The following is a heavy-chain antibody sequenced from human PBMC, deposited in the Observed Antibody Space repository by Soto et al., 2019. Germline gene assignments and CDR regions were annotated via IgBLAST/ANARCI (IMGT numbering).Heavy chain of an antibody. CDR3: ARDSSEYIRDYYDFGMDV. J-gene: IGHJ6*02. Sequence: ESGGGVVQPGRSLRLSCAASGFTFSLHAMHWVRQAPGKGLEWVAAISYDGSNKYSADSVKGRFTISRDNSKNTLFLQMNSLRAEDTAVYYCARDSSEYIRDYYDFGMDVWGQGTTVTVSS. D-gene: IGHD3-10*01. CDR2: ISYDGSNK. CDR1: GFTFSLHA. V-gene: IGHV3-30*04.